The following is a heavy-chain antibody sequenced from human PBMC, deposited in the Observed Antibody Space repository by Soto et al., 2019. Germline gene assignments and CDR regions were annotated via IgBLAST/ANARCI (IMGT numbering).Heavy chain of an antibody. J-gene: IGHJ4*02. D-gene: IGHD3-10*01. CDR2: IYYSGST. CDR1: GVSISSYGYY. Sequence: NPSETLSLTCTVSGVSISSYGYYWSWIRQHPGKGREWIVYIYYSGSTYYNSSLKSRVTISVDTSKNQFSLKLSSVTAADKAVYYCARAPSYGSGSYYGAYSYYFDYWGQGTLVTVSS. CDR3: ARAPSYGSGSYYGAYSYYFDY. V-gene: IGHV4-31*03.